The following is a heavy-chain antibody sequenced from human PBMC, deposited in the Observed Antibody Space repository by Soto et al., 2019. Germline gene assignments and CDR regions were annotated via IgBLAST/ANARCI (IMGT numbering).Heavy chain of an antibody. CDR2: ISYDGRNK. D-gene: IGHD4-17*01. CDR1: GFTFSSYA. J-gene: IGHJ5*02. CDR3: SKDPYGDYNWLDP. Sequence: QLVESGGGVVQPGTSLRLSCSASGFTFSSYAMHWVRQAPGKGLKWVGVISYDGRNKYYADSVKGLFTFSRDNSKNTVYLQMYSLTIEDTAVYYCSKDPYGDYNWLDPWGQATLVTVSS. V-gene: IGHV3-30*18.